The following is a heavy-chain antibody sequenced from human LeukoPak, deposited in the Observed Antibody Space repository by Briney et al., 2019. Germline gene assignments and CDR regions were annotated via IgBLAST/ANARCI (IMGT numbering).Heavy chain of an antibody. CDR2: ISGTSNYI. Sequence: GGSLRLSCAASGFTFSSYSMHWVRQAPGKGLEWVSSISGTSNYIYYGDSVKGRFTISRDDAKNSQYLQMNSLRAEDTAVYYYASSGPIAVAFFDYWGQGILVTVSS. V-gene: IGHV3-21*01. J-gene: IGHJ4*02. CDR3: ASSGPIAVAFFDY. D-gene: IGHD6-19*01. CDR1: GFTFSSYS.